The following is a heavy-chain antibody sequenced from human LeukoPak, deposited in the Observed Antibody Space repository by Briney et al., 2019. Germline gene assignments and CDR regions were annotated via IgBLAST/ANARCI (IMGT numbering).Heavy chain of an antibody. CDR3: ARVRVVTALSHFDY. J-gene: IGHJ4*02. CDR1: GGSISSGTYY. CDR2: ISHSGST. V-gene: IGHV4-30-2*01. D-gene: IGHD2-21*02. Sequence: PSETLSLTCTVSGGSISSGTYYWSWIRQPPGKGLEWIGYISHSGSTYYNPSLKSRVTISVDRSKNQFSLKLSSVTAADTAVYYCARVRVVTALSHFDYWGQGTLVTVSS.